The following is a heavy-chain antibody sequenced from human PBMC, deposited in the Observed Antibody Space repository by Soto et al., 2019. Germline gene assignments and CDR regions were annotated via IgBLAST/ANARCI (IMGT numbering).Heavy chain of an antibody. J-gene: IGHJ6*02. CDR3: ARTWEDIVVVPAALYYYYGMDV. CDR2: ISYDGSNK. Sequence: QVQLVESGGGVVQPRRSLRLSCAASGFTFSSYGMHWVRQAPGKGLEWVAVISYDGSNKYYADSVKGRFTISRDNSKNTLYLQMNSLRAEDTAVYYCARTWEDIVVVPAALYYYYGMDVWGQGTTVTVSS. V-gene: IGHV3-30*03. D-gene: IGHD2-2*01. CDR1: GFTFSSYG.